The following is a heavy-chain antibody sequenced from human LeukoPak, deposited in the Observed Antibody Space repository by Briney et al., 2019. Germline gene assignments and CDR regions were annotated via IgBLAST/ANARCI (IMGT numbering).Heavy chain of an antibody. Sequence: GGSLRPSCAASGFTFSSYEMNRVRQAPGKGLGWVSYICSSGSTIYYADSVKGRFTISRDNAKNSLYLQMNSLRAEDTAVYYCARDAYCGGDCYPDYWGQGTLVTVSS. D-gene: IGHD2-21*02. J-gene: IGHJ4*02. V-gene: IGHV3-48*03. CDR1: GFTFSSYE. CDR2: ICSSGSTI. CDR3: ARDAYCGGDCYPDY.